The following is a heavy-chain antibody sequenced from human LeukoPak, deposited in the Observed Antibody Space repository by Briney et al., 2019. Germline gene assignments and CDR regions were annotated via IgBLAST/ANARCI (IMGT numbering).Heavy chain of an antibody. CDR1: GYTFTTYN. V-gene: IGHV1-18*01. CDR3: ASLKNYYDSSGYLVTDAFDI. CDR2: ISGYNGNT. D-gene: IGHD3-22*01. J-gene: IGHJ3*02. Sequence: PQASVKVSCKASGYTFTTYNINWVRQAPGQGLEWMGWISGYNGNTNYAQKLQGRVTMTTDTSTSTAYMELRSLKSDDTAVYYCASLKNYYDSSGYLVTDAFDIWGQGTMVTVSS.